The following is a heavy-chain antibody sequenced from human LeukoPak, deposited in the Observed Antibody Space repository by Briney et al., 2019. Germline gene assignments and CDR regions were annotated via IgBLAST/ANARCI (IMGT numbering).Heavy chain of an antibody. CDR3: ARLWGSSGDYFDY. Sequence: SETLSLTCTVSGGSISSSSYYWGWIRQPPGKGLEWIGEINHSGSTNYNPSLKSRVTISVDTSKNQFSLKLSSVTAADTAVYYCARLWGSSGDYFDYWGQGTLVTVSS. V-gene: IGHV4-39*07. D-gene: IGHD7-27*01. CDR2: INHSGST. CDR1: GGSISSSSYY. J-gene: IGHJ4*02.